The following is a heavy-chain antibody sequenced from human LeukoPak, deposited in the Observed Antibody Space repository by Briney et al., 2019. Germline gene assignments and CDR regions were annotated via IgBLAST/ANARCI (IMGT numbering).Heavy chain of an antibody. CDR1: GFTFSSYW. CDR3: ARDRWFGELLLDY. V-gene: IGHV3-7*01. J-gene: IGHJ4*02. D-gene: IGHD3-10*01. CDR2: IKQDGNEK. Sequence: GGSLRLSCAASGFTFSSYWMSWVRQAPGKGLEWVANIKQDGNEKYYVDSVKGRFTISRDNAKNSLYLQMNSLRAEDTAVYYCARDRWFGELLLDYWGQGTLVTVSS.